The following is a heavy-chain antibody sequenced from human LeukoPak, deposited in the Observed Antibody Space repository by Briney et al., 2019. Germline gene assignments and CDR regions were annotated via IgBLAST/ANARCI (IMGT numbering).Heavy chain of an antibody. J-gene: IGHJ5*01. CDR3: ARGSFSSSSDS. CDR2: MNPDSGNT. Sequence: ASVKVSCKASGYTFTDCDINWVRQAPGQGLEWMGWMNPDSGNTGYAQKFQVRVSMTRDTSISTAYMELSSLRSEDTAVYYCARGSFSSSSDSWGQGTLVTVSS. D-gene: IGHD6-6*01. V-gene: IGHV1-8*01. CDR1: GYTFTDCD.